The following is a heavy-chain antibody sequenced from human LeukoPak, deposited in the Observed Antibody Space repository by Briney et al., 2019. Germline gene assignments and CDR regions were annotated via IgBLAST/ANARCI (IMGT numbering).Heavy chain of an antibody. Sequence: ASVKVSCKVSGYTLTELSMHWVRQAPGQRLEWMGWINAGNGNTKYSQEFQGRVTITRDTSASTAYMELSSLRSEDMAVYYCARDYYDSSGYSGDAFDIWGQGTMVTVSS. CDR1: GYTLTELS. CDR3: ARDYYDSSGYSGDAFDI. D-gene: IGHD3-22*01. J-gene: IGHJ3*02. V-gene: IGHV1-3*03. CDR2: INAGNGNT.